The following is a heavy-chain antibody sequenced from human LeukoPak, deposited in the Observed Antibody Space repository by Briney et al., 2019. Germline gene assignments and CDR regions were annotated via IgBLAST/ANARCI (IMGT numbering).Heavy chain of an antibody. V-gene: IGHV3-23*01. J-gene: IGHJ4*02. Sequence: GGSLRLSCAASGFTFSSYAMSWVRQAPGKGLEWVSAISGSGGGTYYADSVKGRFTISRDNSKNTLYLQMNSLRAEDTAVYYCARDKTQLYYFDYWGQGTLVTVSS. CDR1: GFTFSSYA. CDR3: ARDKTQLYYFDY. CDR2: ISGSGGGT. D-gene: IGHD1-1*01.